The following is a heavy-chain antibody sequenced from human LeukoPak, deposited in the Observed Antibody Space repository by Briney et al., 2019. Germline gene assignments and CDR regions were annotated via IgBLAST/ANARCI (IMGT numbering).Heavy chain of an antibody. V-gene: IGHV4-59*01. CDR1: GGSISPYY. Sequence: PSETLSLTCTVSGGSISPYYWSCIRQPPGKGLEWIGYIYYSGSTNYNPSLKSRVTVSVDTSKKQFSLKLNSVTAANTAVYYCARGKGYFDYWGQGTLVTVSS. CDR3: ARGKGYFDY. CDR2: IYYSGST. J-gene: IGHJ4*02.